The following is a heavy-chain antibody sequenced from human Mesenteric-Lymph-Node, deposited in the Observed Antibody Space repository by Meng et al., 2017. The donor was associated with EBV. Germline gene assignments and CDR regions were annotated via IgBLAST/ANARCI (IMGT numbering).Heavy chain of an antibody. CDR1: GGSFSDYF. J-gene: IGHJ4*02. CDR3: ARPRIRYGSGSYYY. V-gene: IGHV4-34*01. Sequence: QVQLQQWGAGLLKPSETLSPTCAVHGGSFSDYFWTWIRQAPGKGLEWVGEINHSGSTKYNPSLKSRVTISVDTSKNQISLNLNSVTAADTAVYYCARPRIRYGSGSYYYWGQGTLVTVSS. CDR2: INHSGST. D-gene: IGHD3-10*01.